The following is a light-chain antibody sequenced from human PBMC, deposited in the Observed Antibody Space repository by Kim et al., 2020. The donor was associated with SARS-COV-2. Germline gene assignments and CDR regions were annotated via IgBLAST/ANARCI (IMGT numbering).Light chain of an antibody. CDR1: QIIRSDY. J-gene: IGKJ1*01. CDR2: ETS. Sequence: DIVLTQSPGTLSLSPGERAILSCRASQIIRSDYLAWYQQKPGQAPRLLVYETSNRATGIPDRFSGSGSGTDFTLTITRLEPEDFAVYFCQRNGKTPVTFGQGTKVDIK. V-gene: IGKV3-20*01. CDR3: QRNGKTPVT.